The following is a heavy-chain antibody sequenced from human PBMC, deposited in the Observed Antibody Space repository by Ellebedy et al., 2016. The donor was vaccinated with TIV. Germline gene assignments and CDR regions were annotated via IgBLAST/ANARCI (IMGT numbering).Heavy chain of an antibody. D-gene: IGHD2-21*02. CDR3: ARGDHYYYYGMDV. J-gene: IGHJ6*02. CDR1: GGSISSSSYY. Sequence: SETLSLTCTVSGGSISSSSYYWGWIRQPPGKGLEWIGSIYYSGSTYYNPSLKSRVTISVDTSKNQFSLRLSSVTAADTAVYYCARGDHYYYYGMDVWGQGTTVTVSS. CDR2: IYYSGST. V-gene: IGHV4-39*07.